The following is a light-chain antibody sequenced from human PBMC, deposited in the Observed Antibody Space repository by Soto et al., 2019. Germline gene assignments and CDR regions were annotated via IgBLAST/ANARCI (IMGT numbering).Light chain of an antibody. CDR3: QSYDSSLSGYV. CDR2: GNS. CDR1: SSNIGAGYD. J-gene: IGLJ1*01. V-gene: IGLV1-40*01. Sequence: QSVLTQPPSVSGAPGQRVTISCTGSSSNIGAGYDVHWYQQLPGTAPKLLLYGNSNRPSGVPDRFSGSKSGTSASLAITGLQAEDEADYCCQSYDSSLSGYVFGTATKLTVL.